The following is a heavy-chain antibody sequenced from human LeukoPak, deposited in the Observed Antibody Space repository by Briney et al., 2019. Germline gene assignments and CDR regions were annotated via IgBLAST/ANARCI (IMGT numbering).Heavy chain of an antibody. CDR3: ARAGYYDVSGDRLYYLEN. D-gene: IGHD3-16*01. V-gene: IGHV1-46*01. J-gene: IGHJ4*02. CDR2: LNPRGGSQ. Sequence: GASVKVSCKASGYTLTYYYLHWVRQAPGQGLEWVGILNPRGGSQIFAQKFQGRVTVNTDTSTSTVYLELSSLRSDDTAVYYCARAGYYDVSGDRLYYLENWGQGTPVTVSS. CDR1: GYTLTYYY.